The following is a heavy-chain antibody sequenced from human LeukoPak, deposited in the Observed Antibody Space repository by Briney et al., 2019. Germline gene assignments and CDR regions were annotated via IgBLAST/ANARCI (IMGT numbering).Heavy chain of an antibody. Sequence: PGGSLRLSCAASGFTLSSYWMHWVRQAPGKGLVWVSRINSDGSSTSYADSVKGRFTISRDNAKNTLYLQMNSLRAEDTAVYYCAREVMEYGDYSGWFDPWGQGTLVTVSS. CDR2: INSDGSST. V-gene: IGHV3-74*01. J-gene: IGHJ5*02. D-gene: IGHD4-17*01. CDR1: GFTLSSYW. CDR3: AREVMEYGDYSGWFDP.